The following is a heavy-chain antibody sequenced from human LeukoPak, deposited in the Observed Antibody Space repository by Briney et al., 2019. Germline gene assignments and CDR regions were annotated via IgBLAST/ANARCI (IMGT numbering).Heavy chain of an antibody. CDR1: GGSISSSSYY. CDR3: AGTTVTPTGYYYYYMDV. CDR2: IYYSGST. J-gene: IGHJ6*03. D-gene: IGHD4-17*01. V-gene: IGHV4-39*01. Sequence: PPETLSLTCTVSGGSISSSSYYWGWIRQPPGTGLEWIGSIYYSGSTYYNPSLKSRVTISVDTSKNQFSLKLSSVTAADTAVYYCAGTTVTPTGYYYYYMDVWGKGTTVTVSS.